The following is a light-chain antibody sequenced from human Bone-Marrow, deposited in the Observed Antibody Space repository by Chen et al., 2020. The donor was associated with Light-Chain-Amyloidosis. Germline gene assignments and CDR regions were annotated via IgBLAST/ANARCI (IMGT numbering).Light chain of an antibody. CDR3: QSADSSGTYEVI. J-gene: IGLJ2*01. Sequence: SYELTHPPSVSVSPGQTARITCSGDDLPTKYAYWYQQKPGQAPVLVIHRDTERRSGIAERFSGSSSGKTASLTISGGQAEDEADYDCQSADSSGTYEVIFGGGTKLTVL. CDR1: DLPTKY. V-gene: IGLV3-25*03. CDR2: RDT.